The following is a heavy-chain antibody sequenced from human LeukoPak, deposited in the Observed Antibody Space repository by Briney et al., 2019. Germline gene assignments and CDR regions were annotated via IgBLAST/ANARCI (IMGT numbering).Heavy chain of an antibody. V-gene: IGHV3-21*01. Sequence: GGSLRLSCAASGFTFSSYSMNWVRQAPGKGLEWVSSISSSSSYIYYADSVKGRFTISRDNAKNSLYLQMNSLRAEDTAVYYCAKDMTGGSYYYGMDVWGQGTTVTVSS. CDR3: AKDMTGGSYYYGMDV. CDR1: GFTFSSYS. J-gene: IGHJ6*02. CDR2: ISSSSSYI. D-gene: IGHD3-16*01.